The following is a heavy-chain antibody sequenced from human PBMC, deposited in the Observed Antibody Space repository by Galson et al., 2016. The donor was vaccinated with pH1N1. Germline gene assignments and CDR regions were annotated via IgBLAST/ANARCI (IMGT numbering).Heavy chain of an antibody. D-gene: IGHD3-16*01. CDR1: GGSVKNADSW. CDR2: IYYGGRT. V-gene: IGHV4-30-4*08. J-gene: IGHJ4*02. CDR3: ARSRVWGLSDS. Sequence: TLSLTCTVSGGSVKNADSWWGWIRQPPGKGLEWIGYIYYGGRTFYNPSLNSRFTISVDTSKNQFSLRVDSVTATDTAVYYCARSRVWGLSDSWGQGTLVTVSS.